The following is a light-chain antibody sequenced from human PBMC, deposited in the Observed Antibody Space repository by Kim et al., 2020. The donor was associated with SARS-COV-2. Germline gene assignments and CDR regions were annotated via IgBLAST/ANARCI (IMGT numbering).Light chain of an antibody. V-gene: IGKV3-20*01. J-gene: IGKJ2*01. CDR2: DAS. CDR3: QQYGSSAYT. CDR1: RSLSGSH. Sequence: CPGDRAPRPGRASRSLSGSHLAWYQQKPGQAPRLLIYDASSRAADIPDRVGGSGSGTDFTLTISRLEPEDFAVYYCQQYGSSAYTFGQGTKLEI.